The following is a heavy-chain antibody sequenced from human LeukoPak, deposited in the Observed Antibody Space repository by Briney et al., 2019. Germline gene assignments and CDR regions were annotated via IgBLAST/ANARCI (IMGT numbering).Heavy chain of an antibody. D-gene: IGHD3-10*01. CDR2: ISPDNT. V-gene: IGHV3-23*01. CDR1: GFTFSTNP. CDR3: VKEHVDRAFTRSLEI. Sequence: GGSLRLSCAASGFTFSTNPMSWVRQAPGKGLEWVSAISPDNTYYADSVEGRFTISRDDSKNTVYLQMNSPSAEDTARYYCVKEHVDRAFTRSLEIWGQGTVVTVSS. J-gene: IGHJ3*01.